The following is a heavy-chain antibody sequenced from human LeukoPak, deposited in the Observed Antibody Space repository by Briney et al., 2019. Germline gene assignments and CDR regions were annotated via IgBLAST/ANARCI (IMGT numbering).Heavy chain of an antibody. V-gene: IGHV3-21*04. CDR1: GFTFSSYS. D-gene: IGHD3-22*01. J-gene: IGHJ4*02. Sequence: GGSLRLSCAASGFTFSSYSMNWVRQAPGKGLEWVSSISSSSSYTYYADSVKGRFTISRDNSKNTLYLQMNSLRAEDTAVYYCAKDGSPTYYYDSSGYYSWGQGTLVTVSS. CDR3: AKDGSPTYYYDSSGYYS. CDR2: ISSSSSYT.